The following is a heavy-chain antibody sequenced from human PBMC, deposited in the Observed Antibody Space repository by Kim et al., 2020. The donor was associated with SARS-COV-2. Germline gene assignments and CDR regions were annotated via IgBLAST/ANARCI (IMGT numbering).Heavy chain of an antibody. Sequence: ASVKVSCKASGYILASYGVTWVRQAPGLGLEWIGLITAWDRNAKYAEKFQGRVTMTTDTSTSTAYMELRSLRFDDTAVYYFERGEDYSESSGQLLLYFD. D-gene: IGHD3-22*01. CDR2: ITAWDRNA. J-gene: IGHJ4*01. CDR1: GYILASYG. V-gene: IGHV1-18*01. CDR3: ERGEDYSESSGQLLLYFD.